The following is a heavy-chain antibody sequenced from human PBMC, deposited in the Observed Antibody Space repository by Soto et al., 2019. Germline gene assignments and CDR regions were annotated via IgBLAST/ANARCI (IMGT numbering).Heavy chain of an antibody. CDR3: ARDHGSYGYYFDY. CDR2: ISYDGSNK. CDR1: GFTFSSYA. Sequence: QVPLVESGGGVVQPGRSLRLSCAASGFTFSSYAMHWVRQAPGKGLEWVAVISYDGSNKYYADSVKGRFTISRDNSKNTLYLQMNSLRAEDTAVYYCARDHGSYGYYFDYWGQGTLVTVSS. D-gene: IGHD1-26*01. J-gene: IGHJ4*02. V-gene: IGHV3-30-3*01.